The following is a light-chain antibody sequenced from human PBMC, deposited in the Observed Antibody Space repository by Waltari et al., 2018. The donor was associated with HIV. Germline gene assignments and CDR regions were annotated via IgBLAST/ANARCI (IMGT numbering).Light chain of an antibody. V-gene: IGLV3-1*01. CDR2: EDK. Sequence: SYELTQPPSVSVSPGQTASVTCSADKLGVKYVSWYQQKPGQSPVVVIYEDKKRPSGIPERFSGSNSGNTATLTISGTQAMDEADYYCRAWGSNTAVFGGGTKLTVL. CDR1: KLGVKY. CDR3: RAWGSNTAV. J-gene: IGLJ2*01.